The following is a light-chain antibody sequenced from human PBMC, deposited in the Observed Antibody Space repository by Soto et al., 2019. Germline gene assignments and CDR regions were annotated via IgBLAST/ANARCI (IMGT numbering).Light chain of an antibody. J-gene: IGLJ2*01. V-gene: IGLV1-44*01. CDR2: GSN. Sequence: QSVLTQPPSASGTPGQSVTISCSGGSSNIGSHTVNWYQHLPGTAPKLLIYGSNQRPSGVPDRSSGSKSGTSASLAISGLQSEDEADYYCAAWDDSLDGYVVFGGGTKLTVL. CDR3: AAWDDSLDGYVV. CDR1: SSNIGSHT.